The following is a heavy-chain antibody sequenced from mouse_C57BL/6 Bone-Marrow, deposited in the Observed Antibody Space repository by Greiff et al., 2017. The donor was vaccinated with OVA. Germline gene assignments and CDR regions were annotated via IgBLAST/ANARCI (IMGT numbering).Heavy chain of an antibody. CDR1: GFTFSDAW. V-gene: IGHV6-6*01. J-gene: IGHJ1*03. Sequence: EVMLVESGGGLVQPGGSMKLSCAASGFTFSDAWMDWVRQSPEKGLEWVAEIRNKANNHATYYAESVKGRFTISRDDSKSSVYLQMNSLRAEDTGIYYCTREGSSTWYFDVWGTGTTVTVSS. CDR2: IRNKANNHAT. D-gene: IGHD1-1*01. CDR3: TREGSSTWYFDV.